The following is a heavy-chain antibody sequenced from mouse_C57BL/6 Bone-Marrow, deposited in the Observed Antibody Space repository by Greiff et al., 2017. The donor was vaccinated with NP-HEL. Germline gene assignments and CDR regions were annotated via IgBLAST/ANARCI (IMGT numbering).Heavy chain of an antibody. J-gene: IGHJ2*01. Sequence: EVKLMESGGGLVKPGGSLKLSCAASGFTFSDYGMHWVRQAPEKGLEWVAYISSGSSTIYYADTVKGRFTISRDNAKNTLFLQMTSLRSEDTAMYYCAATSYYSNSYFDYWGQGTTLTVSS. CDR2: ISSGSSTI. CDR3: AATSYYSNSYFDY. V-gene: IGHV5-17*01. D-gene: IGHD2-5*01. CDR1: GFTFSDYG.